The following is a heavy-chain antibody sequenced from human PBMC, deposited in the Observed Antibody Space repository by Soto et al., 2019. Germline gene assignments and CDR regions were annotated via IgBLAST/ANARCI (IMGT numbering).Heavy chain of an antibody. CDR2: IHHSGST. Sequence: QVQLQESGPGLVKPSGTLSLSCAVSGDSISRRNWWSWVRQSPGQGLEWIGEIHHSGSTNYNLSLKTRVTIAIDKAQNHCSLGLASATAAATAVHYRASATAVADEIVYGLDVWGQGTAVTVSS. D-gene: IGHD2-21*02. CDR3: ASATAVADEIVYGLDV. CDR1: GDSISRRNW. V-gene: IGHV4-4*02. J-gene: IGHJ6*02.